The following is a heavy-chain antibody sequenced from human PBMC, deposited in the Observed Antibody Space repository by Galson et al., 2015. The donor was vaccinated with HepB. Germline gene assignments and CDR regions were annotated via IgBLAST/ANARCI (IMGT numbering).Heavy chain of an antibody. CDR1: GFTFSSYW. Sequence: SLRLSCAASGFTFSSYWMKWVRQAPGKGLEWVASIKQDGSEKYYVDSVKGRFTISRDNAKNLVDLQMNSLRVEDTAVYYCAAGWGWYFNVWGRGTLVTVSS. V-gene: IGHV3-7*03. D-gene: IGHD3-16*01. CDR2: IKQDGSEK. CDR3: AAGWGWYFNV. J-gene: IGHJ2*01.